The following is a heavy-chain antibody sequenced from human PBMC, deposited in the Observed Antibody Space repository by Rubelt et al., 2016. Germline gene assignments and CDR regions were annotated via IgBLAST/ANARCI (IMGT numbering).Heavy chain of an antibody. CDR3: ARDWGQWYFDL. J-gene: IGHJ2*01. D-gene: IGHD3-16*01. V-gene: IGHV3-48*04. Sequence: EVHLVESGGGLVQPGGSLRLSCAASGFTFSSYSMNWVRQAPGKGLEWVSYISSSSTIYYADSVKGRFTISRDNAKNSLFLQMNGRRPEDTAGYYCARDWGQWYFDLWGRGTLVTVSS. CDR2: ISSSSTI. CDR1: GFTFSSYS.